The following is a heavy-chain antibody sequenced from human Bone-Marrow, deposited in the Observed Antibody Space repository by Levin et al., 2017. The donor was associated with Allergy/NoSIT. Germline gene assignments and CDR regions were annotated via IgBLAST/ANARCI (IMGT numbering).Heavy chain of an antibody. CDR1: GFTFSSYD. D-gene: IGHD1/OR15-1a*01. Sequence: GESLKISCTASGFTFSSYDMDWVRQAPGKGLEWVSAIFNNGGGTYYADSVKGRFTISRDNSKNTLYLQMNSLTVEDTAIYFCAKGPGPRTNRPDSWGQGTLVTVSS. CDR2: IFNNGGGT. V-gene: IGHV3-23*05. CDR3: AKGPGPRTNRPDS. J-gene: IGHJ4*02.